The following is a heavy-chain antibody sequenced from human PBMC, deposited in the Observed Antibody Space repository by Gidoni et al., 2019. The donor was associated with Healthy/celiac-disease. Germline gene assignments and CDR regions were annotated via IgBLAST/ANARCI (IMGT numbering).Heavy chain of an antibody. J-gene: IGHJ4*02. Sequence: QVQLQQWGAGLLKPSEPLSLTCAVYGGSFSGYYWSWIRQPPGKGLEWIGEINHSGSTNYNPSLKSRVTISLDTSKNQFALKLSSVTAADTAVYYCARRPRGYTYGYVDYFDYWGQGTLVTVSS. CDR3: ARRPRGYTYGYVDYFDY. D-gene: IGHD5-18*01. CDR1: GGSFSGYY. CDR2: INHSGST. V-gene: IGHV4-34*01.